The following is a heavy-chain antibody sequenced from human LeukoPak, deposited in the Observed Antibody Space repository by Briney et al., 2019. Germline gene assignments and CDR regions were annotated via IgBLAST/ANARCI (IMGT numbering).Heavy chain of an antibody. Sequence: GRSLRLSCAASGLTFDDYPMHWVRQAPGKGLEWVSGINGNSGNIGYADSVKGRFIISRDNAKNSLYLQMNSLRAEDTALYYCAKDMRSYYGSGSYYNVFDYWGQGTLVTVSS. CDR1: GLTFDDYP. V-gene: IGHV3-9*01. CDR2: INGNSGNI. CDR3: AKDMRSYYGSGSYYNVFDY. D-gene: IGHD3-10*01. J-gene: IGHJ4*02.